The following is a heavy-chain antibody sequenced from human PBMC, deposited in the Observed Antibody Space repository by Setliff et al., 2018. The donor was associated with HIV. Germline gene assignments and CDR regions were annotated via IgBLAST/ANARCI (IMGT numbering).Heavy chain of an antibody. CDR2: IVDSGAT. Sequence: SETLSLTCALYGGSLTNYYWTWIRKSPGKGLEWIGEIVDSGATNYNPSLKSRVTILLDTSKKQFSLKLTSVTAADTALYYCARDVMEYFGNYFDYWGQGALVTVSS. V-gene: IGHV4-34*12. J-gene: IGHJ4*02. CDR1: GGSLTNYY. CDR3: ARDVMEYFGNYFDY. D-gene: IGHD3-3*01.